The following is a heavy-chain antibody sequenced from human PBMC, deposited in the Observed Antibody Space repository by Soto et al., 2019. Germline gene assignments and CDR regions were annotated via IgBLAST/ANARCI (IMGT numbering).Heavy chain of an antibody. Sequence: QVQLVQSGAEVKKPGASVKVSCKASGYTFTSYGISWVRQAPGQGLEWMGWISAYNGNTNYAQKLQGRVTMTTDTTTSTADTELRSVRSGDTAVYYCARELVVASKSDYWGQGTLVTGSS. J-gene: IGHJ4*02. D-gene: IGHD2-15*01. V-gene: IGHV1-18*01. CDR3: ARELVVASKSDY. CDR2: ISAYNGNT. CDR1: GYTFTSYG.